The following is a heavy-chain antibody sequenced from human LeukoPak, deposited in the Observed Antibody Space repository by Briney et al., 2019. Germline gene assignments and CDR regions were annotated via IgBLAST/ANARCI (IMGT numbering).Heavy chain of an antibody. CDR1: GGSISSGDYF. CDR3: ARQKPYYYGSGSYLDY. J-gene: IGHJ4*02. V-gene: IGHV4-61*08. CDR2: IYYSGST. Sequence: SETLSLTCTVSGGSISSGDYFWSWIRQPPGKGLEWIGYIYYSGSTNYNPSLKSRVTISVDTSKNQFSLKLSSVTAADTAVYYCARQKPYYYGSGSYLDYWGQGTLVTVSS. D-gene: IGHD3-10*01.